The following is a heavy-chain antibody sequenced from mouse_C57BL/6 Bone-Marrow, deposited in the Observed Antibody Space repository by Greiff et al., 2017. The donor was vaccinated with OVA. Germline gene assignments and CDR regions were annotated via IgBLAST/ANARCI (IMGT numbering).Heavy chain of an antibody. J-gene: IGHJ3*01. V-gene: IGHV5-4*01. CDR1: GFTFSSYA. CDR3: ARDFYYYGSSYDWFAY. D-gene: IGHD1-1*01. Sequence: EVHLVESGGGLVKPGGSLKLSCAASGFTFSSYAMSWVRQTPEKRLEWVATISDGGSYTYYPDNVKGRFTISRDNAKNNLYLQMSHLKSEDTAMYYCARDFYYYGSSYDWFAYWGQGTLVTVSA. CDR2: ISDGGSYT.